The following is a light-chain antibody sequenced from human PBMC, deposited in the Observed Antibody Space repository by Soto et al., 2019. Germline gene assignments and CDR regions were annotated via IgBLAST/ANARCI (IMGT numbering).Light chain of an antibody. CDR1: QTISTR. V-gene: IGKV1-39*01. CDR3: QQSYSSPPT. CDR2: AAS. J-gene: IGKJ1*01. Sequence: DIQMTQSPSTLSASVVDRVTITCLASQTISTRLAWYQRKPGKAPKLLIFAASSLQSGVPSRFSGSRSGPDFTLTISSLQPEDFATYYCQQSYSSPPTFGQGTKVDIK.